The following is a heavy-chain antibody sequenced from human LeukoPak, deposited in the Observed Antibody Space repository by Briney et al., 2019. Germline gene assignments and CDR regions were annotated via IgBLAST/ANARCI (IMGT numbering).Heavy chain of an antibody. Sequence: GESLKISCKGSGYSFTSYWIGWVRQMPGKGLEWMGIIYPGDSDTRYSPSLQGQVSISADKTISTAYLQWSSLKASDTAMYYCARSGGYDYGRSYFDYWGQGTLVTVSS. V-gene: IGHV5-51*01. CDR3: ARSGGYDYGRSYFDY. J-gene: IGHJ4*02. CDR2: IYPGDSDT. D-gene: IGHD5-12*01. CDR1: GYSFTSYW.